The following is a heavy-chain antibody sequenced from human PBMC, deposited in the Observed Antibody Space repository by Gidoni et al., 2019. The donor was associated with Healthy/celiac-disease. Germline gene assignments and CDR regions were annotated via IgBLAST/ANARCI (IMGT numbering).Heavy chain of an antibody. Sequence: QVQLVQSGAEVKKPGSSVKVSCKASGGTFSSYAISWVRQAPGQGLEWMGGIIPIFGTANYAQKFQGRVTITADESTSTAYMELSSLRSEDTAVYYCASSPHMGGSFRYNWFDPWGQGTLVTVSS. D-gene: IGHD2-15*01. CDR1: GGTFSSYA. V-gene: IGHV1-69*01. CDR2: IIPIFGTA. CDR3: ASSPHMGGSFRYNWFDP. J-gene: IGHJ5*02.